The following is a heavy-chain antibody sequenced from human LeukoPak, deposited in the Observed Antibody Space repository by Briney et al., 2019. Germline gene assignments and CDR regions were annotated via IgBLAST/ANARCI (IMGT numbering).Heavy chain of an antibody. CDR1: GFTLSSHA. J-gene: IGHJ4*02. V-gene: IGHV3-23*01. Sequence: GGSLSLSCAASGFTLSSHAMSWVRQAPGKGLEWVSTISGSGVSTHYADSVKGRFTVSRDTSQNTLYLQMNSLRAEDMAVYYCAKGLAAADYYFDYWSQGALVTVSS. CDR2: ISGSGVST. D-gene: IGHD6-13*01. CDR3: AKGLAAADYYFDY.